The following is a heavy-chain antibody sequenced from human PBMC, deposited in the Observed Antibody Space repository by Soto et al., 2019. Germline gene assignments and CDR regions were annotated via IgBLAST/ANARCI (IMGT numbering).Heavy chain of an antibody. CDR3: AKDSRKSHGFSYFYY. CDR2: ISGSGGST. CDR1: RFAFAIYA. V-gene: IGHV3-23*01. D-gene: IGHD3-10*01. J-gene: IGHJ4*03. Sequence: GGSLSLSCATVRFAFAIYAMGWVRQAPGKGLEWVSAISGSGGSTYYADSVKGRFTISRDNSKNTLYLQMNSLRAEDTAVYYCAKDSRKSHGFSYFYYWGRGT.